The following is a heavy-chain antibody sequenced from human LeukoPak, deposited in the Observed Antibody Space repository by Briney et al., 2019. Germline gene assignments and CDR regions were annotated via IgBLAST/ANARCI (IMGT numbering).Heavy chain of an antibody. J-gene: IGHJ4*02. CDR3: ARSGGYGALIDY. Sequence: SETLSLTCTVSGGSISSGGYYWSWIRQHPGKGLEWIGYIYYSGSTYYNPSLKSRVTISVGTSKNQFSLKLSSVTAADTAVYYCARSGGYGALIDYWGQGTLVTVSS. CDR2: IYYSGST. D-gene: IGHD3-16*01. CDR1: GGSISSGGYY. V-gene: IGHV4-31*03.